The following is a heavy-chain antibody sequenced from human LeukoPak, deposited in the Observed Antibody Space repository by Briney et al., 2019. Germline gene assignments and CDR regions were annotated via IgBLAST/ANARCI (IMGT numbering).Heavy chain of an antibody. CDR2: INHSGST. CDR1: GGSISSRGYS. CDR3: AREQGYYGSGLDY. Sequence: SQTLSLTCAVSGGSISSRGYSWSWIRQPPGKGLEWIGEINHSGSTNYNPSLKSRVTISVDTSKNQFSLKLSSVTAADTAVYYCAREQGYYGSGLDYWGQGTLVTVSS. J-gene: IGHJ4*02. D-gene: IGHD3-10*01. V-gene: IGHV4-30-2*01.